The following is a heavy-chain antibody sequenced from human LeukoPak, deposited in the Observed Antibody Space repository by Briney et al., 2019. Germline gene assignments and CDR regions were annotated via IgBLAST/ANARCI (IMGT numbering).Heavy chain of an antibody. CDR2: INHSVST. CDR1: GGSFSGYS. J-gene: IGHJ5*02. CDR3: ARVARWIYSNYGVWFDP. D-gene: IGHD4-11*01. Sequence: SSETLSLACAVYGGSFSGYSWSWIRQPPGKGLEWIGEINHSVSTNYNPSLKSRVTISVDTSKNQFSLKLTSVTAVDTAVYYCARVARWIYSNYGVWFDPWGQGTLVTVSS. V-gene: IGHV4-34*01.